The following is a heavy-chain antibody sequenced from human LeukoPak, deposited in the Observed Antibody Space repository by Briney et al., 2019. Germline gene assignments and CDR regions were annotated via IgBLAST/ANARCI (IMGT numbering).Heavy chain of an antibody. Sequence: GFLRLSCAASGFTFSSYELNWVRQAPGKGLEWVSYISSSGSTIKYADSVKGRFTISRDNSKNTMSLQMNSLRAEDTAVYYCAKDGDDCIDFWGQGTLVTVSS. J-gene: IGHJ4*02. CDR2: ISSSGSTI. D-gene: IGHD3-22*01. V-gene: IGHV3-48*03. CDR1: GFTFSSYE. CDR3: AKDGDDCIDF.